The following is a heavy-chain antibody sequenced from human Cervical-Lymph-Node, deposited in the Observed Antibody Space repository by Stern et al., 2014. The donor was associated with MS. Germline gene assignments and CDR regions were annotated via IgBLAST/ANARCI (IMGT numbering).Heavy chain of an antibody. Sequence: VQLVESGGGAVQPGRSLRLSCAASGFLFSNSAMHWVRQAPGTGLEWVSTITFDGSSRYYTDSVKGRFTISRVNSENTLSLQLNTPRPDDTAVYYCASGTSNEFGPFDMWGQGAMVTVSS. V-gene: IGHV3-30*04. CDR3: ASGTSNEFGPFDM. CDR1: GFLFSNSA. CDR2: ITFDGSSR. J-gene: IGHJ3*02. D-gene: IGHD3-16*01.